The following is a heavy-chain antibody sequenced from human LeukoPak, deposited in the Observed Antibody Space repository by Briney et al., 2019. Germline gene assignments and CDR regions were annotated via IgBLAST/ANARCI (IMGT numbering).Heavy chain of an antibody. V-gene: IGHV3-30-3*01. J-gene: IGHJ4*02. D-gene: IGHD6-19*01. CDR3: AKIAVAGTSHIDY. CDR1: GFTFSSYA. Sequence: GRSLRLSCAASGFTFSSYAMHWVRQAPGKGRGWQAVISYDGINKYYADSVKGRFTIYRDNSKNTLYLQMNSLRAEDTAVYYCAKIAVAGTSHIDYWGQGTLVTVSS. CDR2: ISYDGINK.